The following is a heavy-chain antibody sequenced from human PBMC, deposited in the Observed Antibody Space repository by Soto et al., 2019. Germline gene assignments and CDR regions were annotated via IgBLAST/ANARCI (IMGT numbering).Heavy chain of an antibody. CDR1: GFTFTSSA. CDR2: IVVGSGNT. J-gene: IGHJ4*02. Sequence: SVKVSCKASGFTFTSSAVQWVRQARGQRLEWIGWIVVGSGNTNYAQKFQERVTITRDMSTSTAYMELSSLRSEDTAVYYCAAVPYYYDTSGTYFDYWGQGTLVTVSS. D-gene: IGHD3-22*01. V-gene: IGHV1-58*01. CDR3: AAVPYYYDTSGTYFDY.